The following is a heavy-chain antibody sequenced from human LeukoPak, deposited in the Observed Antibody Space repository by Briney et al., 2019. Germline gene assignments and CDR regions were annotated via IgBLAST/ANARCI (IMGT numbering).Heavy chain of an antibody. CDR2: ISGSSGST. Sequence: GGSLRLSCAGSGFTFSIYAMSWVRQAPGKGLERVSSISGSSGSTYYADSVKGRFTISRDNSKNTLYLQMNSLRAEDTAVYYCAKDIVATINYCEYWGQGTLVTVSS. D-gene: IGHD5-12*01. J-gene: IGHJ4*02. CDR3: AKDIVATINYCEY. CDR1: GFTFSIYA. V-gene: IGHV3-23*01.